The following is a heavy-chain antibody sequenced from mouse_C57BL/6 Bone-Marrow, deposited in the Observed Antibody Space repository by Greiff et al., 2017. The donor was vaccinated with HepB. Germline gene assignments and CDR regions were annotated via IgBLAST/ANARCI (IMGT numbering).Heavy chain of an antibody. J-gene: IGHJ2*01. D-gene: IGHD1-1*01. CDR3: ASPNYYGSSYFDY. V-gene: IGHV1-50*01. CDR2: FDPSDSYT. Sequence: QVQLQQPGAELVKPGASVKLSCKASGYTFTSYWMQWVKQRPGQGLEWLGEFDPSDSYTNYNQKFKGKATLTVDTSSSTAYMQLSSLTSEDSAVYYCASPNYYGSSYFDYWGQGTTLTVSS. CDR1: GYTFTSYW.